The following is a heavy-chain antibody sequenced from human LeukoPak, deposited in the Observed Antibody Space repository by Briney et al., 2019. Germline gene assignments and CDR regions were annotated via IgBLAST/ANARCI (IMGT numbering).Heavy chain of an antibody. CDR1: GFTFSSYS. J-gene: IGHJ4*02. CDR2: ISSSSSYI. D-gene: IGHD3-10*01. Sequence: GGSLRLSCAASGFTFSSYSMNWVRQAPGKGLEWVSSISSSSSYIYYADSVKGRFTISRDNAKNSLYLQMNSLRAEDTAVYYCARAWYSMVTYFDYWGQGTLVTVSS. V-gene: IGHV3-21*01. CDR3: ARAWYSMVTYFDY.